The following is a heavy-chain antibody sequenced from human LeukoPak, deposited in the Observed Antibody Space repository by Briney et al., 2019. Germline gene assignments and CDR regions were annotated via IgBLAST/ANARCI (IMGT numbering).Heavy chain of an antibody. Sequence: SVKVSCKASGYTFTSYAISWVRQAPGQGLEWMGGIIPLFGTVYYAQKFQGRATITTDESTTTAYMELSSLRSEDAAVYYCARDLTTDFHDGGFYMDVWGKGTTVTVSS. CDR1: GYTFTSYA. D-gene: IGHD3-16*01. J-gene: IGHJ6*03. CDR3: ARDLTTDFHDGGFYMDV. CDR2: IIPLFGTV. V-gene: IGHV1-69*05.